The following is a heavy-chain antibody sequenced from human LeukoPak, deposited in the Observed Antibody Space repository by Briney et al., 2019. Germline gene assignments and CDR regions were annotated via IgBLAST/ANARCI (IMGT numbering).Heavy chain of an antibody. V-gene: IGHV3-21*01. J-gene: IGHJ4*02. Sequence: GRSLRLSCAASGFTFSSYGMHWVRQAPGKGLEWVSSISSSSSYIYYADSVKGRFTISRDSAKNSLYLQINSLRAEDTAVYYYAREFTKGYWGQGTLVTVSS. CDR3: AREFTKGY. CDR1: GFTFSSYG. CDR2: ISSSSSYI. D-gene: IGHD3-3*01.